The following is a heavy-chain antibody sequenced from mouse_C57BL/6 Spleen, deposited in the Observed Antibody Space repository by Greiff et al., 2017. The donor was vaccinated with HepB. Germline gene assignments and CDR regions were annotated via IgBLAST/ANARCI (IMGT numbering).Heavy chain of an antibody. D-gene: IGHD4-1*01. V-gene: IGHV7-3*01. CDR1: GFTFTDYY. J-gene: IGHJ2*01. CDR3: ARSSNGDY. Sequence: EVQLQQSGGGLVQPGGSLSLSCAASGFTFTDYYMSWVRQPPGKALEWLGFIRNKANGYTTEYSASVKGRFTISRDNSQSILYLQMNALRAEDSATYYCARSSNGDYWGQGTTLTVSS. CDR2: IRNKANGYTT.